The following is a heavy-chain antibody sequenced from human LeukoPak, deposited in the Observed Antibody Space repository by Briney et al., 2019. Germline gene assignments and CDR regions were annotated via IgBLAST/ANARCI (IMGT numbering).Heavy chain of an antibody. Sequence: ETLSLTCTVSGGSISRSSYYWGWIRQPPGKGLEWIGYIYYSGSTNYNPSLKSRVTISVDTSKNQFSLKLSSVTAADTAVYYCARDSHYYGSGSYYGDFDYWGQGTLVTVSS. CDR3: ARDSHYYGSGSYYGDFDY. D-gene: IGHD3-10*01. J-gene: IGHJ4*02. CDR2: IYYSGST. CDR1: GGSISRSSYY. V-gene: IGHV4-61*01.